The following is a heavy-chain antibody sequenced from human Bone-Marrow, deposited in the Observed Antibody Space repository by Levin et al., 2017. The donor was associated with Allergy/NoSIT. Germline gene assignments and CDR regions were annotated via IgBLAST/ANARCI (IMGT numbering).Heavy chain of an antibody. CDR3: ARGGLPESDY. Sequence: LRLSCTVSGASISSDSYYWSWIRQPAGRGLEWIGRIYSSGSTNYNPSLKSRVSISVDTSKNHFSLKLSSVTAADTAVYYCARGGLPESDYWGQGTLVTVSS. CDR2: IYSSGST. V-gene: IGHV4-61*02. D-gene: IGHD3-16*01. CDR1: GASISSDSYY. J-gene: IGHJ4*02.